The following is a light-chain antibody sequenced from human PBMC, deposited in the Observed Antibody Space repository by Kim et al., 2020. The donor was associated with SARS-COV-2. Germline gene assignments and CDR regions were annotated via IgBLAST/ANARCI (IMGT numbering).Light chain of an antibody. CDR1: NIGSKS. CDR3: QVWDSSSDHPDYV. V-gene: IGLV3-21*04. CDR2: YDS. J-gene: IGLJ1*01. Sequence: SYELTQPPSVSVAPGKTARITCGGNNIGSKSVHWYQQKPGQAPVLVIYYDSDRPSGIPERFSGSNSGNTATLTISRVEAGDEAVYYCQVWDSSSDHPDYVFGTGTKVTVL.